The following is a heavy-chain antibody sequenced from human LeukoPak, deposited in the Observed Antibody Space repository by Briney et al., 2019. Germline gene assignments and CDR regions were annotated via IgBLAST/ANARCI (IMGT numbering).Heavy chain of an antibody. CDR3: ARDYYDGSAYYSYYEY. V-gene: IGHV3-7*03. CDR1: GFTVSNYW. D-gene: IGHD3-22*01. CDR2: IHQNGGTE. Sequence: GGSLRLSCAASGFTVSNYWMSWVRQAPGEGLEWVACIHQNGGTEYYVDSVKGRFAISRDNSKNSLHLQMSSLTVEDTAVYYCARDYYDGSAYYSYYEYWGQGTLVTVSS. J-gene: IGHJ4*02.